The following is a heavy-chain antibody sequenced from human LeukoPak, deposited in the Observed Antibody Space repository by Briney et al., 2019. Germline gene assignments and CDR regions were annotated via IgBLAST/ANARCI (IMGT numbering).Heavy chain of an antibody. V-gene: IGHV3-7*01. J-gene: IGHJ4*02. D-gene: IGHD3-22*01. Sequence: AGGSLRLSCVASGFIYSDWWMNWVRQAPGKGLEWVANINTDGTGKYYVDSVKGRFTVSRDNTKNSLYLQMNSLRAEDTAVYYCARDSPYYDSSGLDYWGQGTLVTVSS. CDR1: GFIYSDWW. CDR2: INTDGTGK. CDR3: ARDSPYYDSSGLDY.